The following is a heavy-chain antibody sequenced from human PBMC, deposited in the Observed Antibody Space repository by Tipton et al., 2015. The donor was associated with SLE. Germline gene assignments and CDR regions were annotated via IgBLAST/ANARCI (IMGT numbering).Heavy chain of an antibody. V-gene: IGHV4-34*01. CDR3: ARATDGGRGDY. CDR2: INHSGST. CDR1: GGSFSGYY. D-gene: IGHD3-16*01. J-gene: IGHJ4*02. Sequence: TLSLTCAVYGGSFSGYYWSWIRQPPGKGLEWIGEINHSGSTNYNPSLKSRVTISADTSKNQFSLKLSSVTAADTAVYYCARATDGGRGDYWGQRALVTVSS.